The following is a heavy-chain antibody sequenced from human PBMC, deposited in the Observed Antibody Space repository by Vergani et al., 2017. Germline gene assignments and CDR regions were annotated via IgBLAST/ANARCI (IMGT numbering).Heavy chain of an antibody. CDR3: AKGESIVANWQCYYYNGMDV. V-gene: IGHV3-30*02. CDR1: GFTFSSYG. J-gene: IGHJ6*02. CDR2: VRYDGTNK. Sequence: QVQLVESGGGVVQRGGSLRLSCAASGFTFSSYGMHWVRQAPGKGLEWVAFVRYDGTNKYYADSVKGRFTISRDNSKNTLYLQMNSLRAEDTAVYYCAKGESIVANWQCYYYNGMDVWGQGTTVTVSS. D-gene: IGHD1-26*01.